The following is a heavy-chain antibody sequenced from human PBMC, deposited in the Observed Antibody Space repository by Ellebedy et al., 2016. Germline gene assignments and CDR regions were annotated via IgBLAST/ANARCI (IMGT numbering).Heavy chain of an antibody. J-gene: IGHJ3*02. Sequence: GGSLRLSCAPSGFTFTSYAMSWVRQPPGKGLEWVSAISSSGGATYYADSVKGRLTISRDNSKNTLYLQMNSLRADDTAVYYCAKGAGSDAFDIWGQGTMVTVSS. CDR1: GFTFTSYA. V-gene: IGHV3-23*01. CDR3: AKGAGSDAFDI. D-gene: IGHD3-10*01. CDR2: ISSSGGAT.